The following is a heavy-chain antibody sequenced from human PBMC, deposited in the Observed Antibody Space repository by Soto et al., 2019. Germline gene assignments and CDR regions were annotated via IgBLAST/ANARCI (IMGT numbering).Heavy chain of an antibody. V-gene: IGHV2-5*01. Sequence: QITLKESGPTLVKPTQTLTLTCTFSGFSLSTSGVGVGWIRQPPGKALEWLALIYWYDDKRYSPSLKSRPTITNDTSKNQVFLTMNNMYPVDTATYSCATGTDYCGGDCDPWYYFAYWGQGTLVTVSS. CDR2: IYWYDDK. CDR3: ATGTDYCGGDCDPWYYFAY. D-gene: IGHD2-21*02. CDR1: GFSLSTSGVG. J-gene: IGHJ4*02.